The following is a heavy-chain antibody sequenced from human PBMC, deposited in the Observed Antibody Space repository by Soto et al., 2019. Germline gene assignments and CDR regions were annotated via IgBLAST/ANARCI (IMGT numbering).Heavy chain of an antibody. CDR3: AKEYSSSESSSEIDY. J-gene: IGHJ4*02. D-gene: IGHD6-6*01. Sequence: PGGSLRLSCAASGFTFSSYAMSWVRQAPGKWLDWVSAISGSGGSTYYADSVKGRFTISRDNSKNTLYLQMNSLRAEDTAVYYCAKEYSSSESSSEIDYWGQGTLVTVSS. CDR2: ISGSGGST. V-gene: IGHV3-23*01. CDR1: GFTFSSYA.